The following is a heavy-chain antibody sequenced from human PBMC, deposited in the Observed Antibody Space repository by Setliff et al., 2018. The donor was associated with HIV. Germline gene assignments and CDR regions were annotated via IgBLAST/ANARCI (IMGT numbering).Heavy chain of an antibody. CDR2: IGSKANSYAT. CDR1: GFTFSGST. J-gene: IGHJ5*02. V-gene: IGHV3-73*01. Sequence: GGSLRLSCAASGFTFSGSTIHWVRQASGKGLEWVGRIGSKANSYATAYAASVKGRFTTSREDSKDTAYLQMNSLKTEDTAVYYCKADSSGYPWGQGTLVTVSS. CDR3: KADSSGYP. D-gene: IGHD3-22*01.